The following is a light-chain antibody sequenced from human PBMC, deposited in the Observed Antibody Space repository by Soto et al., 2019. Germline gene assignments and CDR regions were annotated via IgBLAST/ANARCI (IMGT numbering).Light chain of an antibody. CDR2: SNN. V-gene: IGLV1-44*01. J-gene: IGLJ2*01. CDR3: AAWDDSLNGYVV. Sequence: QSVLTQPPSASGTPGQRVTISCSGSSSNIGSNTVNWYQQLPGTAPKHLIYSNNQRPPGVPDRFSGSKSGTSASLAISGLQSEDEADYYCAAWDDSLNGYVVFGGGTKLTVL. CDR1: SSNIGSNT.